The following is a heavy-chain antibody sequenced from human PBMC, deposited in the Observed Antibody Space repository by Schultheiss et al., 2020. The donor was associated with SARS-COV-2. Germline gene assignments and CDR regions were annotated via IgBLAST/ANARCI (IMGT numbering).Heavy chain of an antibody. CDR2: ISGSGGTI. J-gene: IGHJ6*02. CDR1: GFTFDDYG. D-gene: IGHD2/OR15-2a*01. CDR3: ARDNTYLGPMDV. V-gene: IGHV3-11*01. Sequence: GGSLRLSCAASGFTFDDYGMSWIRQAPGKGLEWVSYISGSGGTIYYADSLRGRFIISRDNAKNSLYLQMNSLSAEDSAVYYCARDNTYLGPMDVWGQGTTVTVSS.